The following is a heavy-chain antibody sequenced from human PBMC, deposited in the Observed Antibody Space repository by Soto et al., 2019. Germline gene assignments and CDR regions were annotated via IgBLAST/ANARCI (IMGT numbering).Heavy chain of an antibody. CDR1: GYSFARYG. CDR3: ARDRNYSGPAGANWLDL. Sequence: ASVKVSCKTSGYSFARYGVSWVRQAPGQGLEWLGWISGFNGKTEYSQTLRDRVTLTTDTSTGTAYLELRRLKSDDTAIYYCARDRNYSGPAGANWLDLWGQGTLVTVSS. CDR2: ISGFNGKT. V-gene: IGHV1-18*01. D-gene: IGHD2-21*01. J-gene: IGHJ5*02.